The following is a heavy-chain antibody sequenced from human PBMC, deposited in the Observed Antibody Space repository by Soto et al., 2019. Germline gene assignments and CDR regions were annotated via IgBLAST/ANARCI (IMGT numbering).Heavy chain of an antibody. V-gene: IGHV1-69*06. Sequence: QVQLVQSGAEVKKPGSSVKVSCKTSGGLFSVFSFNWVRQAPGQGVEWMGGVLPITGSTDYAQKFQGRLTITADRSTSTIYMELSRRTSDDTANYYCATIRVRGGPLRFEDGGQGTLISVSS. CDR1: GGLFSVFS. CDR3: ATIRVRGGPLRFED. J-gene: IGHJ4*01. D-gene: IGHD5-12*01. CDR2: VLPITGST.